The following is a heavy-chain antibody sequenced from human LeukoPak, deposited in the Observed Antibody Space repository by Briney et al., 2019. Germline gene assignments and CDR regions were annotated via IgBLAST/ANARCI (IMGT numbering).Heavy chain of an antibody. D-gene: IGHD6-19*01. Sequence: PGGSLRLSCAASGFTFSSYAMHWVRQAPGKGLEWVAVISYDGSNKYYADSVKGRFTISRDNSKNTLYLQMNSLRAEDTAVYYCARLDGSGWFTYYFDYWGQGTLVTVSS. V-gene: IGHV3-30-3*01. J-gene: IGHJ4*02. CDR1: GFTFSSYA. CDR2: ISYDGSNK. CDR3: ARLDGSGWFTYYFDY.